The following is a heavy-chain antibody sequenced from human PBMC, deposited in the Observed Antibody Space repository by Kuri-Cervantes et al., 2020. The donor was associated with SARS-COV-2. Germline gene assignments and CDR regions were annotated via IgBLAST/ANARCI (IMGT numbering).Heavy chain of an antibody. D-gene: IGHD3-16*01. CDR3: ARDTGGGCYWGAMPNPFDY. CDR2: ISAYNGNT. J-gene: IGHJ4*02. Sequence: VAVTVSCKAYGYTLSSYGISWVRQAPGQGLERMGLISAYNGNTNYAQKLQGRVTMTTDTSTSTAYMELRSLRSDDTAVYYCARDTGGGCYWGAMPNPFDYWGQGTLVTVSS. V-gene: IGHV1-18*04. CDR1: GYTLSSYG.